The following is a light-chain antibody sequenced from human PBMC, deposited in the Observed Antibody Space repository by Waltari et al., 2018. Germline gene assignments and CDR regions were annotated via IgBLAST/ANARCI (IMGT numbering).Light chain of an antibody. CDR3: QVWDSSSDRGV. CDR1: NIGSKS. V-gene: IGLV3-21*04. J-gene: IGLJ3*02. CDR2: SDS. Sequence: SYVLTQAPSVSVAPGKAARITCGGNNIGSKSVHWYQQKPGQAPVWVIYSDSDRPSGIPERLSGSNSGNTATLTINRVEAGDEADYYCQVWDSSSDRGVFGGGTKLTVL.